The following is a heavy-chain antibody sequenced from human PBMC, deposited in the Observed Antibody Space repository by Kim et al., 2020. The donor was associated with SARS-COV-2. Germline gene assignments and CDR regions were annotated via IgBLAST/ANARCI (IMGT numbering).Heavy chain of an antibody. J-gene: IGHJ3*02. CDR1: GMTLRNYG. D-gene: IGHD6-25*01. CDR2: IWYDGSNE. V-gene: IGHV3-33*01. CDR3: ARDFTSGRGDAFDI. Sequence: LSLTCVASGMTLRNYGMHWVRQAPGKGLEWVALIWYDGSNENYADSVKGRFTISRDNSKNTLYLQMNSLRADDTAVYYCARDFTSGRGDAFDIWGQG.